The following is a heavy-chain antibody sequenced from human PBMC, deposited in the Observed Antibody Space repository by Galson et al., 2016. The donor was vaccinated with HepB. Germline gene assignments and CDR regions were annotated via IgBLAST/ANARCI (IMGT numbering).Heavy chain of an antibody. V-gene: IGHV4-59*01. D-gene: IGHD2-2*02. J-gene: IGHJ4*02. CDR2: IHYSGST. CDR1: GGSISSYY. CDR3: AHSGAAIGLI. Sequence: SETLSLTCTVSGGSISSYYWSWIRQPPGKGPEWIGYIHYSGSTSYNPSLRSPVTISIDTSKKQFSLRLSSVTAADTAVNYCAHSGAAIGLIWGQGTLVTVSS.